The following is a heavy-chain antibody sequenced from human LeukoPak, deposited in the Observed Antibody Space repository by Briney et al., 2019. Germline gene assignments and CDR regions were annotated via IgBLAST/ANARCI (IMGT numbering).Heavy chain of an antibody. Sequence: ASVKVSCKVSGYTLTELSMHWVRQAPGKGLEWMGGFDPEDGETIYAQKFQGRVTMTEDTSTDTAYMELSSLGSEDTAVYYCATKLPIVVVPAAILRHWFDPWGQGTLVTVSS. CDR3: ATKLPIVVVPAAILRHWFDP. V-gene: IGHV1-24*01. CDR2: FDPEDGET. D-gene: IGHD2-2*02. J-gene: IGHJ5*02. CDR1: GYTLTELS.